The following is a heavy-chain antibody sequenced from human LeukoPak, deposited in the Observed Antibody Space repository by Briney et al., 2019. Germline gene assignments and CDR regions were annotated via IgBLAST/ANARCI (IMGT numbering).Heavy chain of an antibody. CDR1: GFTFSGSA. J-gene: IGHJ4*02. CDR3: TRHGYNYTWDY. D-gene: IGHD5-24*01. Sequence: GGSLRLSCAASGFTFSGSAMHWVRQVSGKGLEWVGRIRSKANSYATAYAASVKGRFTISRDDSKNTAYLQMNSLKTEDTAVYYCTRHGYNYTWDYWGQGTLVTVSS. V-gene: IGHV3-73*01. CDR2: IRSKANSYAT.